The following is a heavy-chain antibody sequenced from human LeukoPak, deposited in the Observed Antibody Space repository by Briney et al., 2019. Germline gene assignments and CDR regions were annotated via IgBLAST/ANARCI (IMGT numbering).Heavy chain of an antibody. J-gene: IGHJ4*02. D-gene: IGHD3-22*01. V-gene: IGHV4-59*01. Sequence: SETLSLTCTVSGASISGYFWSWIRQPPGEGLEWIGSIYYNESPNYTPSLKSRVTISLDTSKNQFSLKLSSVTAADTAVYYCARGLFTMIVVVHYYFDYWGQGTLVTVSS. CDR1: GASISGYF. CDR2: IYYNESP. CDR3: ARGLFTMIVVVHYYFDY.